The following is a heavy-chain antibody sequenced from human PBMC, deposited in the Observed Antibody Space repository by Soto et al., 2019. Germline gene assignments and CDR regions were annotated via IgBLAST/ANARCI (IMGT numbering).Heavy chain of an antibody. D-gene: IGHD3-22*01. CDR3: ARDSPHCYDRSGYYLDY. Sequence: SETLSLTCTVSGGSISSGDYYWSWIRQPPGKGLEWIGYIYYSGSTYYNPSLKSRVTISVDTSKNQFSLKLSSVTAADTAVYYCARDSPHCYDRSGYYLDYWGQGTLVTVSS. CDR1: GGSISSGDYY. CDR2: IYYSGST. J-gene: IGHJ4*02. V-gene: IGHV4-30-4*01.